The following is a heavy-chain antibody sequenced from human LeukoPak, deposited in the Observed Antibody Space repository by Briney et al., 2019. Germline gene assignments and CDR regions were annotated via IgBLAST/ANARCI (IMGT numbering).Heavy chain of an antibody. D-gene: IGHD2-21*02. CDR2: ISGSGGST. J-gene: IGHJ4*02. CDR3: ASGGIVEVTAIRDY. Sequence: PGGSLRLSCAASGFTFSSYAMSWVRQAPGNGLEWVSAISGSGGSTYYADSVKGRFTISRDNSKNTLYLQMNSLRAEDTAVYYRASGGIVEVTAIRDYWGQGTLVTVSS. V-gene: IGHV3-23*01. CDR1: GFTFSSYA.